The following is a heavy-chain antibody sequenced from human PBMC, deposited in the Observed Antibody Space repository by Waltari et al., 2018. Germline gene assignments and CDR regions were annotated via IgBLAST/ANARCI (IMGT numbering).Heavy chain of an antibody. CDR3: ARSYCSGGSCYEGSTNWFDP. CDR2: CNPTSGGT. CDR1: GYTFTGYH. J-gene: IGHJ5*02. D-gene: IGHD2-15*01. Sequence: QVQLVQSGAEVKKPGASVKVSCKASGYTFTGYHIHWVRQAPGQGLEGMGGCNPTSGGTNYAQKFQGRVTRTSDTSSSTAHMDLSRLRSDDTAVYYCARSYCSGGSCYEGSTNWFDPWGQGTLVTVSS. V-gene: IGHV1-2*02.